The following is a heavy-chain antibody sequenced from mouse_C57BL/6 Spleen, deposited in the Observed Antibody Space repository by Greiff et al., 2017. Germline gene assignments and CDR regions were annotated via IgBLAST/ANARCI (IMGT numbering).Heavy chain of an antibody. CDR1: GFTFTDYY. V-gene: IGHV7-3*01. J-gene: IGHJ4*01. Sequence: EVMLVESGGGLVQPGGSLSLSCAASGFTFTDYYMSWVRQPPGKALEWLGFIRNKANGYTTEYSASVKGRFTISRDNSQSILYLQMNALRAEASATYYCARGAIYYDYDGYAMDYWGQGTSVTVSS. CDR3: ARGAIYYDYDGYAMDY. D-gene: IGHD2-4*01. CDR2: IRNKANGYTT.